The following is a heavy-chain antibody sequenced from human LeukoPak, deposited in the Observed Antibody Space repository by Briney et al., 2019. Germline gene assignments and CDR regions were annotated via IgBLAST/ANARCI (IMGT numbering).Heavy chain of an antibody. Sequence: SQTLSLTCTVSGGSISSSSYYWGWIRQPPGKGLEWIGSIYYSGSTYYNPSLKSRVTISVDTSKNQFSLKLSSVTAADTAVYYCARGSGQWAGAWGQGTLVTVSS. CDR3: ARGSGQWAGA. D-gene: IGHD1-26*01. V-gene: IGHV4-39*01. J-gene: IGHJ5*02. CDR1: GGSISSSSYY. CDR2: IYYSGST.